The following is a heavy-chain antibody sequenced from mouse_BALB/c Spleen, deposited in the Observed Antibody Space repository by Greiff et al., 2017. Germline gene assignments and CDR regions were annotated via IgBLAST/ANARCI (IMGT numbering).Heavy chain of an antibody. D-gene: IGHD1-1*01. CDR1: GFNIKDTY. CDR2: IDPANGNT. CDR3: ARSITTVVSRYFDY. V-gene: IGHV14-3*02. J-gene: IGHJ2*01. Sequence: VQLQQSGAELVKPGASVKLSCTASGFNIKDTYMHWVKQRPEQGLEWIGRIDPANGNTKYDPKFQGKATITADTSSNTAYLQLSSLTSEDTAVYYCARSITTVVSRYFDYWGQGTTLTVSS.